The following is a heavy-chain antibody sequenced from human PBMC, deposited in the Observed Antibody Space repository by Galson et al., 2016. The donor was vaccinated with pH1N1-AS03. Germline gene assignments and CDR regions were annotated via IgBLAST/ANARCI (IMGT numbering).Heavy chain of an antibody. J-gene: IGHJ3*01. CDR3: ARRRSATYSDVSEV. CDR2: IYPGDSDT. CDR1: GTSFNTYW. V-gene: IGHV5-51*01. D-gene: IGHD3-3*01. Sequence: QSGAEVKKPGESPNISCKGSGTSFNTYWITWVRQMPGKGPEWMGVIYPGDSDTRYSPSFQGQVTISADKSISTAYLQWSSLKASDTAMYYCARRRSATYSDVSEVWGQGTVVSVSS.